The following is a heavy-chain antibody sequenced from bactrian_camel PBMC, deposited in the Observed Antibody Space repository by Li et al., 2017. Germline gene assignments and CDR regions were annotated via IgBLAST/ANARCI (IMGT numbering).Heavy chain of an antibody. CDR1: GGSFS. Sequence: HVQLVESGGGSVQAGGSLRLPCAQYGGSFSMGWFRQAPGKEREGVAVIDSDGLAKYADSVKGRFTISQDNAKNTLYLQMNSLKPEDTAMYYCAAGGGNGAFCYTGERSMDYWGQGTQVTVS. CDR2: IDSDGLA. J-gene: IGHJ4*01. V-gene: IGHV3S55*01. CDR3: AAGGGNGAFCYTGERSMDY. D-gene: IGHD2*01.